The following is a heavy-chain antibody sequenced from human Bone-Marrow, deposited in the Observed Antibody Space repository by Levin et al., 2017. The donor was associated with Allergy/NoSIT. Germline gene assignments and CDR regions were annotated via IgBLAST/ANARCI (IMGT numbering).Heavy chain of an antibody. CDR3: ASAQGYYDFWSGYYSAATYYYYGMDV. V-gene: IGHV1-18*01. Sequence: PGESLKISCKASGYTFTSYGISWVRQAPGQGLEWMGWISAYNGNTNYAQKLQGRVTMTTDTSTSTAYMELRSLRSDDTAVYYCASAQGYYDFWSGYYSAATYYYYGMDVWGQGTTVTVSS. D-gene: IGHD3-3*01. CDR1: GYTFTSYG. CDR2: ISAYNGNT. J-gene: IGHJ6*02.